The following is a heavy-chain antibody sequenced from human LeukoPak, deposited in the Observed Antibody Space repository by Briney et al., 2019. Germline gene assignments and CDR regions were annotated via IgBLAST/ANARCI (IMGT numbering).Heavy chain of an antibody. CDR1: GGSFSGYY. J-gene: IGHJ4*02. CDR2: INHSGST. D-gene: IGHD4-17*01. CDR3: ARVNYGDYIDY. Sequence: SETLSLTCAVSGGSFSGYYWSWIRQPPGKGLEWIGEINHSGSTNYNPSLKSRVTISVDTSKNQFSLKLSSVTAADTAVYYCARVNYGDYIDYWGQGTLVTVSS. V-gene: IGHV4-34*01.